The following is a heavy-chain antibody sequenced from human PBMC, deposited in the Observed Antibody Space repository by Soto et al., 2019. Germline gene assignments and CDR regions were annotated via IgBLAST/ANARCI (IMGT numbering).Heavy chain of an antibody. CDR2: IIPILGIA. D-gene: IGHD3-10*01. CDR3: ARDLGTNPETDYYYYMDV. CDR1: GGTFSSYT. Sequence: GASVKVSCKASGGTFSSYTISWVRQAPGQGLEWMGRIIPILGIANYAQKFQGRVTITADKSTSTAYMELSSLRSEDTAVYYCARDLGTNPETDYYYYMDVWGKGTTVTVSS. J-gene: IGHJ6*03. V-gene: IGHV1-69*04.